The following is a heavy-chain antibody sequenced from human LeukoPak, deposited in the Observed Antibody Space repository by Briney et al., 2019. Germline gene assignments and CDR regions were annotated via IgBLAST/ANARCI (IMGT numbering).Heavy chain of an antibody. D-gene: IGHD3-9*01. CDR2: ISSSGNYI. Sequence: PGGSLRLSCAASGFTFSSYSMSWVRQAPGKGLEWVSSISSSGNYIHYADSVKGRFTISRDNAKNTVYLQMNSLRAEDTALYFCVRSLTDTDDYWGQGTLVTVSS. J-gene: IGHJ4*02. CDR3: VRSLTDTDDY. V-gene: IGHV3-21*01. CDR1: GFTFSSYS.